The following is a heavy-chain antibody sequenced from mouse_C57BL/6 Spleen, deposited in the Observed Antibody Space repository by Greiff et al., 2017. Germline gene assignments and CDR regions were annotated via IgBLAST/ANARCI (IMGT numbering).Heavy chain of an antibody. V-gene: IGHV14-4*01. CDR2: IDPENGDT. D-gene: IGHD2-4*01. CDR3: TTWRDYEGGGYWYFDV. J-gene: IGHJ1*03. CDR1: GFNIKDDY. Sequence: EVQLQQSGAELVRPGASVKLSCTASGFNIKDDYMHWVKQRPEQGLEWIGWIDPENGDTEYASKFQGKATITADTSSNTAYLQLSSLTSEETAVYYGTTWRDYEGGGYWYFDVWGTGTTVTVSS.